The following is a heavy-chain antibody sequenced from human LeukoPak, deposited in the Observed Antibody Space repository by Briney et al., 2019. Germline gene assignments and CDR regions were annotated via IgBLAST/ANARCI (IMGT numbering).Heavy chain of an antibody. J-gene: IGHJ4*02. CDR1: GFTFSSYS. CDR3: ARVGMTTVTIAY. V-gene: IGHV3-21*01. Sequence: GGSLRLSCAASGFTFSSYSMNWVRQAPGKGLEWVSSMSSSSSYIYYADSVKGRFTISRDNAKNSLYLQMNSLRAEDTAVYYCARVGMTTVTIAYWGQGTLVTVSS. D-gene: IGHD4-17*01. CDR2: MSSSSSYI.